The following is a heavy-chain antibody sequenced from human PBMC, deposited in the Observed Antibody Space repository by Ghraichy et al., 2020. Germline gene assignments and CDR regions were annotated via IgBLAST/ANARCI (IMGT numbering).Heavy chain of an antibody. CDR1: GFTFSSYA. V-gene: IGHV3-23*01. CDR3: AKETIRIFGVVS. D-gene: IGHD3-3*01. J-gene: IGHJ5*02. CDR2: ILGSGYNT. Sequence: GGSLRLSCAASGFTFSSYAMSWVRQAPGKGLEWVSAILGSGYNTYYADSVKGRFTISRDNSKNTLYLQMNSLRAEDTAVYYCAKETIRIFGVVSWGQGTLVTVSS.